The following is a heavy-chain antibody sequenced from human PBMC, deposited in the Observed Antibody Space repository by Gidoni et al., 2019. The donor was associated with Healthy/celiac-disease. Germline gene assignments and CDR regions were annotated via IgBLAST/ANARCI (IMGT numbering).Heavy chain of an antibody. Sequence: QVTLKESGPVLVKPTETLTLTCTVSGFSLSNARMGVSWIRQPPGKALEWLAHMYSNDEKSYSTSLKSRLTISKDTSKSQVVLTMTNMDPVDTATDYCARTIAVAEGVGVAFDIWGQGTMVTVSS. CDR3: ARTIAVAEGVGVAFDI. J-gene: IGHJ3*02. CDR1: GFSLSNARMG. D-gene: IGHD6-19*01. CDR2: MYSNDEK. V-gene: IGHV2-26*01.